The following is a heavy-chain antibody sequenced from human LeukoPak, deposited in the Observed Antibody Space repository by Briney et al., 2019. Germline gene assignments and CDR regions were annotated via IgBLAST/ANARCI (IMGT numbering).Heavy chain of an antibody. CDR2: IYYSGST. CDR1: GGSISSYY. Sequence: SETLSLTCTVSGGSISSYYWSWIRQPPGKGLEWIGYIYYSGSTNYNPSLKSRVTISVDTSKNQFSLKLSSVTAADTAVYYCARGRGEGRGISMVRGVRAPSYNWFDPWGHGTLVTVSS. J-gene: IGHJ5*02. V-gene: IGHV4-59*12. D-gene: IGHD3-10*01. CDR3: ARGRGEGRGISMVRGVRAPSYNWFDP.